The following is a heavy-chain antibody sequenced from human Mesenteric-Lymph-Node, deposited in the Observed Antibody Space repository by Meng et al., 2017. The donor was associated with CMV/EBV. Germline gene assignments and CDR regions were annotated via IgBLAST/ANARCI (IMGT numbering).Heavy chain of an antibody. CDR3: VPLMLPPDY. CDR1: GFTFSSYW. V-gene: IGHV3-74*01. D-gene: IGHD2-8*01. Sequence: GESLKISCAASGFTFSSYWMHWVRQAPGKGLVWVSRINSDGSSTSYADSVKGRFTISRDNAKNTLYLQMNSLRAEDTAVDYCVPLMLPPDYWGQGTLVTVSS. CDR2: INSDGSST. J-gene: IGHJ4*02.